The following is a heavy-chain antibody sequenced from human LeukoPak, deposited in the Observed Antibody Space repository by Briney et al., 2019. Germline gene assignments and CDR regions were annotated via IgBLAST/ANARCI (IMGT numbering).Heavy chain of an antibody. CDR2: IYPGDSDT. Sequence: GGSLKISCKGSGYSFTSSWIGWVRPLPGKGLEWMGTIYPGDSDTTYSPSFQGLVTMSADKSIRTAYLQWSSLEASDTAMYYCARIRDGYNSLFDCWGQGTLVTVSS. V-gene: IGHV5-51*01. J-gene: IGHJ4*02. CDR3: ARIRDGYNSLFDC. CDR1: GYSFTSSW. D-gene: IGHD5-24*01.